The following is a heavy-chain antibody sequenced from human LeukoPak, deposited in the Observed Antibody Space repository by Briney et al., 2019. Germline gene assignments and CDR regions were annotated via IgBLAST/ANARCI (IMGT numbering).Heavy chain of an antibody. CDR2: ISYDGSNK. CDR3: ARDRNFFLDY. D-gene: IGHD1-7*01. J-gene: IGHJ4*02. CDR1: GFTFSSYA. V-gene: IGHV3-30-3*01. Sequence: GGSLRLSCAASGFTFSSYAMHWVRQAPGKGLEWVAVISYDGSNKYYADSVKGRFTISRDNSKNTLYLQMNSLRAEDTAVYYCARDRNFFLDYWGQGTLVTVSS.